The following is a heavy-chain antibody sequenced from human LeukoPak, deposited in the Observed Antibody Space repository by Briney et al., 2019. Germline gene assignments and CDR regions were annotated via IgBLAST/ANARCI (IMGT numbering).Heavy chain of an antibody. CDR1: GFTFSTYA. D-gene: IGHD2/OR15-2a*01. V-gene: IGHV3-64*01. J-gene: IGHJ4*02. Sequence: GGSLRLSCAASGFTFSTYAMHWVRQAPGKGLEYVSGISGNGGSTFYANSVKGRFTISRDNSKNTLYLQMNSLRAEDTAVYYCAKAGNIRFDYWGQGTLVTVSS. CDR2: ISGNGGST. CDR3: AKAGNIRFDY.